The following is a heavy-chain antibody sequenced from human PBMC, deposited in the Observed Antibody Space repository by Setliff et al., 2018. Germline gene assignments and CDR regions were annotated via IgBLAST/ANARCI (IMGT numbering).Heavy chain of an antibody. J-gene: IGHJ5*02. CDR1: TFTFSKYA. V-gene: IGHV3-23*01. CDR2: IGASGHNT. CDR3: ARDPNSDYVGAFDP. Sequence: LRLSCAASTFTFSKYAVTWVRQAPGKGLQWVASIGASGHNTYYADFVKGRFTISRDNSGNTLYLLMNSLRGEDTASYYCARDPNSDYVGAFDPWGQGILVTVSS. D-gene: IGHD4-4*01.